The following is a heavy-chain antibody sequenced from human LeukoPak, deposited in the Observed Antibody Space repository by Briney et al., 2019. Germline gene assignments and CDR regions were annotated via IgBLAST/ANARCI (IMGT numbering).Heavy chain of an antibody. J-gene: IGHJ5*02. V-gene: IGHV3-48*02. CDR2: ISNFSCSI. CDR3: ARDEAYSGTYAVT. Sequence: EWSLRLSCAASGFTFSSYSMNWVRQAPGKGLEWVSYISNFSCSIHYADSVKGRFTISRENAKNLLFLQMDSLRDEDTAVYYCARDEAYSGTYAVTWGQGTLVTVSS. CDR1: GFTFSSYS. D-gene: IGHD1-26*01.